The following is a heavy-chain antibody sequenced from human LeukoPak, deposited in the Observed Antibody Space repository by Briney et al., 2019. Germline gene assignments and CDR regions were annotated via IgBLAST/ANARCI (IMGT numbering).Heavy chain of an antibody. CDR3: ARHLDGVDY. V-gene: IGHV4-38-2*01. CDR2: IYHSGST. CDR1: GYSISSGYY. J-gene: IGHJ4*02. Sequence: SETLYLTCAVSGYSISSGYYWGWIRQPPGKGLEWIGSIYHSGSTYYNPSLKSRVTISVDTSKNQFSLKLSSVTAADTAVYYCARHLDGVDYWGQGTLVTVSS.